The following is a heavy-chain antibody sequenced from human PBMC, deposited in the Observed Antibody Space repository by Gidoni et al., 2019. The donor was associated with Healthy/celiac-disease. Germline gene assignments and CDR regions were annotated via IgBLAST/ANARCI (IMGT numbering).Heavy chain of an antibody. J-gene: IGHJ4*02. CDR3: ARVDYGSGSYGPY. CDR2: IYYSGST. V-gene: IGHV4-39*01. CDR1: GGSLSSSSYY. D-gene: IGHD3-10*01. Sequence: QLQPPESGPGLVNPSETLSLHSTVPGGSLSSSSYYWGWIRQPPGKGLEWIGSIYYSGSTYYNPSLKSRVTISVDTSKNQFSLKLSSVTAADTAVYYCARVDYGSGSYGPYWGQGTLVTVSS.